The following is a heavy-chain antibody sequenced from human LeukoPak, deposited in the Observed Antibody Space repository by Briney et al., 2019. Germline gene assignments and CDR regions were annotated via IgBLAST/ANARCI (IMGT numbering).Heavy chain of an antibody. CDR2: ISWDGSRT. Sequence: GGSLRLSCAASGFNFGDYAMHWVRQPPGKGLEWVSLISWDGSRTYYADSVKGRFTISRDNAKNSLYLQMNSLRAEDTAVYYCARGGVGATDLDYWGQGTLVTVSS. CDR3: ARGGVGATDLDY. J-gene: IGHJ4*02. CDR1: GFNFGDYA. D-gene: IGHD1-26*01. V-gene: IGHV3-43D*03.